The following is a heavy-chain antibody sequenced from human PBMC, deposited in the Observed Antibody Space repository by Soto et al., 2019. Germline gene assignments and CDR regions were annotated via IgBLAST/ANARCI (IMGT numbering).Heavy chain of an antibody. Sequence: PGGSLRLSCAASGFTVSSNYMSWVRQAPGKGLEWVSVIYSGGSTYYADSVKGRFTISRDNSKNTLYLQMNSLRAEDTAVYYCARDQKYYYGSGSYRAGYYYMDVWGKGTTVTVSS. V-gene: IGHV3-66*01. CDR2: IYSGGST. CDR3: ARDQKYYYGSGSYRAGYYYMDV. D-gene: IGHD3-10*01. J-gene: IGHJ6*03. CDR1: GFTVSSNY.